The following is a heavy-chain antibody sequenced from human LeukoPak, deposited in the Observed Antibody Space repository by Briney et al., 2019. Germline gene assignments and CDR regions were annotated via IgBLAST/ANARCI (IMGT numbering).Heavy chain of an antibody. Sequence: GGSLRLSCAASGFTFSSYWMSWVRQAPGKGPEWVANIKQDGSEKYYVDSVKGRFTISRDNAKNSLYLQMNSLRAEDTAVYYCARGRGGYSSSWLDYWGQGTLVTVSS. CDR2: IKQDGSEK. V-gene: IGHV3-7*01. J-gene: IGHJ4*02. D-gene: IGHD6-13*01. CDR1: GFTFSSYW. CDR3: ARGRGGYSSSWLDY.